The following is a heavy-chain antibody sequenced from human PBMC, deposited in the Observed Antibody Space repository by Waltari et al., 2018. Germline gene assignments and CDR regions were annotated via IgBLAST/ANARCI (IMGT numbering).Heavy chain of an antibody. CDR1: GFAFSTYA. D-gene: IGHD1-26*01. V-gene: IGHV3-64*01. Sequence: EVQLVESGGDLVQQGGSLRLSCAASGFAFSTYAVHWVRQAPGKGLEYVSSITSNGDSTYYANSVTGRFTISRDNSKNTLYLQMGSLRSEDMAVYYCARDKVGAADYWGQGTLVTVSS. J-gene: IGHJ4*02. CDR3: ARDKVGAADY. CDR2: ITSNGDST.